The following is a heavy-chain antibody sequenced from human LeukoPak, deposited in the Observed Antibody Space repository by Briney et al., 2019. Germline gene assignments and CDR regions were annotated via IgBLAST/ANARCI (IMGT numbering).Heavy chain of an antibody. D-gene: IGHD6-19*01. J-gene: IGHJ6*03. CDR1: GGSISSGSYY. CDR2: IYSSGST. Sequence: RASETLSLTCTVSGGSISSGSYYWSWIRQPAGKGLEWIGRIYSSGSTNYNPSLKSRVTISLDTSKNQFSLKLSSVTAADTAVYYCARTVDSSGWYPYYYMDVWGKGTTVTVSS. V-gene: IGHV4-61*02. CDR3: ARTVDSSGWYPYYYMDV.